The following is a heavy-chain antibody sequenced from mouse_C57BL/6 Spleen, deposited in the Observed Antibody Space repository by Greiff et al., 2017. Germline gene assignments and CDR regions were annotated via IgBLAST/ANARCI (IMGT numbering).Heavy chain of an antibody. CDR1: GYTFTDYY. D-gene: IGHD1-1*01. V-gene: IGHV1-26*01. Sequence: EVQLQQSGPELVKPGASVKISCKASGYTFTDYYMNWVKQSHGKSLEWSGDINPNNGGTSYNQKFKGKATLTVDKSSSTAYMELRSLTSEDSAVYYCARRGGSRWYYFDYWGQGTTLTVSS. CDR2: INPNNGGT. CDR3: ARRGGSRWYYFDY. J-gene: IGHJ2*01.